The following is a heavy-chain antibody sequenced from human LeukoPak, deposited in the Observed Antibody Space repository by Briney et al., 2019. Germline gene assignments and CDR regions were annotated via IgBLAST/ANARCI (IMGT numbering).Heavy chain of an antibody. J-gene: IGHJ4*02. CDR1: GYTFTSYG. CDR3: TREPGYYDSSGYYPLGSFDY. Sequence: ASVKVSCKASGYTFTSYGISWVRQAPGQGLGWMGWISAYNGNTNYAQKLQGRVTMTTDTSTSTAYMELRSLRSDDTAVYYCTREPGYYDSSGYYPLGSFDYWGQGTLVTVSS. CDR2: ISAYNGNT. D-gene: IGHD3-22*01. V-gene: IGHV1-18*01.